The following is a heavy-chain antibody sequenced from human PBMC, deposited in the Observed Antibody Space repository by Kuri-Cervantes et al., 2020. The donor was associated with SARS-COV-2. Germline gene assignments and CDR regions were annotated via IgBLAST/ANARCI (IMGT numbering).Heavy chain of an antibody. CDR3: ARAGFDIVVVPAAMVDY. V-gene: IGHV3-11*04. CDR1: GFTFSDYY. D-gene: IGHD2-2*01. CDR2: ISSSGSTI. Sequence: GESLKISCAASGFTFSDYYMSWIRQAPGKGLEWVSYISSSGSTIYYADSVKGRFTISRDNAKNSLYLQMNSLGAEDTAVYYCARAGFDIVVVPAAMVDYWGQGTLVTVSS. J-gene: IGHJ4*02.